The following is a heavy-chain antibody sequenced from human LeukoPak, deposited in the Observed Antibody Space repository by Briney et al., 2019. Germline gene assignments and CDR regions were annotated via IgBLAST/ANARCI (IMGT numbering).Heavy chain of an antibody. Sequence: GGSLRLSCAASGFTFSNAWMSWVRQAPEKGLEWVGRIKSKTDGGTTDYAAPVKGRFTISRDDSKNTLYLQMNSLKTEDTAVYYCTTEIRSNGWHNWFDPWGQGTLVTVSS. V-gene: IGHV3-15*01. D-gene: IGHD6-19*01. J-gene: IGHJ5*02. CDR2: IKSKTDGGTT. CDR1: GFTFSNAW. CDR3: TTEIRSNGWHNWFDP.